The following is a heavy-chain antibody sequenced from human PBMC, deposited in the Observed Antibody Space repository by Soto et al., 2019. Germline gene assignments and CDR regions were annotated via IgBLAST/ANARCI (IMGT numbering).Heavy chain of an antibody. CDR2: IYYSGST. Sequence: SETLSLTCTVSGGSISSGGNYWSWIRQHPGKGLEWIGYIYYSGSTYYNPSLKSRVTISVDTSKNQFSLKLSSVTAADTAVYFCARAPTSWYVYFDDWGQGTLVTVSS. V-gene: IGHV4-31*03. CDR1: GGSISSGGNY. CDR3: ARAPTSWYVYFDD. D-gene: IGHD6-13*01. J-gene: IGHJ4*02.